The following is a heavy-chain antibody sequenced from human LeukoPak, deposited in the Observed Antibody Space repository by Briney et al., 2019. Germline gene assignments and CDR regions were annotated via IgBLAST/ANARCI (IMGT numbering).Heavy chain of an antibody. CDR3: AYGYSYGYDY. Sequence: ASVKVSCKASGYTFTGYYMHWVRHTPGQGLVRMGWINPNSGGTNYAQKFQGRVTITRDTSISTAYMELSRLRSDDTAVYYCAYGYSYGYDYWGQGTLVTVSS. V-gene: IGHV1-2*02. D-gene: IGHD5-18*01. CDR1: GYTFTGYY. J-gene: IGHJ4*02. CDR2: INPNSGGT.